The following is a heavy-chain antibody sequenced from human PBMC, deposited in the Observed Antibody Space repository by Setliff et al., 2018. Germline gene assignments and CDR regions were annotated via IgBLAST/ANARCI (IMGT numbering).Heavy chain of an antibody. CDR1: GYTFIDYG. J-gene: IGHJ4*02. CDR3: SRLVRFCTRTSCQRLSGDEY. Sequence: ASVKVSCKASGYTFIDYGVSWVRQAPGQGLEWVGWISPYTGKTYLAPKFQDKVTLTADTSTTTAYLQLTNLRSDDTAIYFCSRLVRFCTRTSCQRLSGDEYWGQGALVTVSS. V-gene: IGHV1-18*01. CDR2: ISPYTGKT. D-gene: IGHD2-2*01.